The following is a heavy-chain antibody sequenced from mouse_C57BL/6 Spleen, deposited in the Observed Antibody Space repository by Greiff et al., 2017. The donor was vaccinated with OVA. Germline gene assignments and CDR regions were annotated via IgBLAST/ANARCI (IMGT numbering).Heavy chain of an antibody. CDR2: INPNNGGT. CDR3: ARGGYYYGSSPWWYFDV. Sequence: EVKLVESGPELVKPGASVKIPCKASGYTFTDYNMDWVKQSHGKSLEWIGDINPNNGGTIYNQKFKGKATLTVDKSSSTAYMELRSLTSEDTAVYYCARGGYYYGSSPWWYFDVWGTGTTVTVSS. D-gene: IGHD1-1*01. J-gene: IGHJ1*03. V-gene: IGHV1-18*01. CDR1: GYTFTDYN.